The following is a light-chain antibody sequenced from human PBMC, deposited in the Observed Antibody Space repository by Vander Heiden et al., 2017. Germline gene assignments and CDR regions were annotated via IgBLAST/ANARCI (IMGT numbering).Light chain of an antibody. CDR3: QQDGTSRT. CDR1: QSVSNNY. J-gene: IGKJ1*01. V-gene: IGKV3-20*01. CDR2: NAS. Sequence: EIVLTQSPGTLSLSPGERATLSCRASQSVSNNYLAWYQQRPGQAPRLLIWNASKRANGIPDRFSGSGYGTDFTLTSSRRENEDFAVYYVQQDGTSRTFGQGTKVEFK.